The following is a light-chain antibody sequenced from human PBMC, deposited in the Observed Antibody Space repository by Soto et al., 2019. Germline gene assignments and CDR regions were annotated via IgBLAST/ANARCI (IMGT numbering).Light chain of an antibody. V-gene: IGLV2-14*03. J-gene: IGLJ3*02. CDR2: DVT. CDR1: SSDVGSYNY. Sequence: QSALTQPASVSGSPGQSITISCTGTSSDVGSYNYVSWYQQHPGKVPKLMIYDVTNRPSGVSNRFSGSKSGNTASLTISGLQAEDEADYYCSSFTSINTVVFGGGTQLTVL. CDR3: SSFTSINTVV.